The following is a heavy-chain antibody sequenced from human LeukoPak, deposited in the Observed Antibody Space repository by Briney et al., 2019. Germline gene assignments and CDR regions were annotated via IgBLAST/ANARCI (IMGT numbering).Heavy chain of an antibody. J-gene: IGHJ4*02. Sequence: GGSLRLSCAASGFTFSRYGMHWVRQAPGRGLEWVSLISYDGVAKYYADTVKGRFTISRDNSKNTLYVQMNSLRAEDTAVYYCAKGGCSSTSCYDFDYWGQGTLVTVSS. CDR3: AKGGCSSTSCYDFDY. V-gene: IGHV3-30*18. CDR2: ISYDGVAK. D-gene: IGHD2-2*01. CDR1: GFTFSRYG.